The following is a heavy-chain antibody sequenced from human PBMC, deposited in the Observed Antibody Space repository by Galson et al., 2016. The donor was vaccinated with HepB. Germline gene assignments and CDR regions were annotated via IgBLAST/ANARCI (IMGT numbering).Heavy chain of an antibody. CDR2: INSYNGNR. Sequence: SVKVSCKASGYTFTSYGITWVRQAPGQGLEWMGWINSYNGNRNFAQNLQGRITMTTDTSTNTAYMELRSLRSDDTAVYYCARGHTQISTYSYVWDYFDYWGQGTMVTVSS. V-gene: IGHV1-18*01. CDR1: GYTFTSYG. D-gene: IGHD3-16*01. CDR3: ARGHTQISTYSYVWDYFDY. J-gene: IGHJ4*02.